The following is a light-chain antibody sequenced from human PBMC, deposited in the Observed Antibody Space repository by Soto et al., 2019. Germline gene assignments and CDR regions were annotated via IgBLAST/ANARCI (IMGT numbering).Light chain of an antibody. Sequence: DIQMTQSPATLSASVGDRVTITCGASQSISSWLAWYQQKKGKAPKLLIYKASSLESGVPSRFSGSGSGTEFNLTISSLEPEDFAVYYCQQYGSSPITFGQGTRLEIK. CDR1: QSISSW. CDR2: KAS. CDR3: QQYGSSPIT. J-gene: IGKJ5*01. V-gene: IGKV1-5*03.